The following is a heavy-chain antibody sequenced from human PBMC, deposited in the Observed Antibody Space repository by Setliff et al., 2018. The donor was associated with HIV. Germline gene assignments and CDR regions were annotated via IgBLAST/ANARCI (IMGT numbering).Heavy chain of an antibody. CDR3: ARVTHTGRGLAY. D-gene: IGHD2-15*01. CDR2: ISTYSSHT. CDR1: GFTFTSYG. V-gene: IGHV1-18*01. J-gene: IGHJ4*02. Sequence: ASVKVSCKTSGFTFTSYGITWVRQAPGQGLEWMGWISTYSSHTNYAQKLQGRVNMTTDTSTSTAYMELRSLSSDDTAVYYCARVTHTGRGLAYWGQGTLVTVS.